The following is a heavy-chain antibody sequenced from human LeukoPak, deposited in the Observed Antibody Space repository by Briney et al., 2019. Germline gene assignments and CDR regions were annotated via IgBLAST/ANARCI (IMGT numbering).Heavy chain of an antibody. D-gene: IGHD4-17*01. V-gene: IGHV3-48*01. CDR3: AKGNHDYGYFSQQWDY. CDR2: ISSSSSTI. CDR1: GFTFSNYN. Sequence: PGGSLRLSCAASGFTFSNYNMNWVRQAPGKGLEWVSYISSSSSTIYYADSVKGRFTISRDNAKNSLYLQMNSLRAEDTAVYYCAKGNHDYGYFSQQWDYWGQGTLVTVSS. J-gene: IGHJ4*02.